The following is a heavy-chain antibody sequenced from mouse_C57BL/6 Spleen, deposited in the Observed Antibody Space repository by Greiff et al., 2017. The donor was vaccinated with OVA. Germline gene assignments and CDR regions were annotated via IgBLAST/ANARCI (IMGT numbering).Heavy chain of an antibody. CDR2: INPNNGGT. D-gene: IGHD2-5*01. CDR1: GYTFTDYN. V-gene: IGHV1-22*01. J-gene: IGHJ3*01. CDR3: ARRGAYYSNLAWFAY. Sequence: EVKLQQSGPELVKPGASVKMSCKASGYTFTDYNMHWVKQSHGKSLEWIGYINPNNGGTSYNQKFKGKATLTVNKSSSTAYMELRSLTSEDSAVYYCARRGAYYSNLAWFAYWGQGTLVTVSA.